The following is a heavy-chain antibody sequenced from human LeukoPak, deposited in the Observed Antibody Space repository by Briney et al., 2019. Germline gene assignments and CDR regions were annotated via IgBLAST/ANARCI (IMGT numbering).Heavy chain of an antibody. CDR2: INPSGGST. CDR1: GYTFTNYY. J-gene: IGHJ5*02. D-gene: IGHD6-13*01. CDR3: ARSPDSSSFERGWFDP. Sequence: SSKVSCKASGYTFTNYYMHWVRQAPGQGLECIRMINPSGGSTTYAQKFQGRVTISVDTSKNQFSLKLSSVTAADTAVYYCARSPDSSSFERGWFDPWGQGTLVTVSS. V-gene: IGHV1-46*01.